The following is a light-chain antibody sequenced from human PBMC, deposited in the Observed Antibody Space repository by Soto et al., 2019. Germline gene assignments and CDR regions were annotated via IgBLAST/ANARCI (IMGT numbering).Light chain of an antibody. CDR2: SES. CDR3: QHGYDARSS. CDR1: QNINDY. V-gene: IGKV1-39*01. Sequence: QSPSSLSYYDGDRVPITCRASQNINDYLNWYQQKPGEVAKLLIYSESTLHSGVTSRFTGSGSETDFTLTIMRLQPEDFATYYCQHGYDARSSFGQGTKVDIK. J-gene: IGKJ2*03.